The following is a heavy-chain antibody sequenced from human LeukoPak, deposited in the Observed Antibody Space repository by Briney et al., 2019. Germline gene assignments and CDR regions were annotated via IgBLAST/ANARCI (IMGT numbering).Heavy chain of an antibody. Sequence: GGSLRLSCAASGFTFNTYGMQWVRQAPGKGLEWVAIIPYDGRNKYYADSVKGRFTITRDNSRSTLYLQMNSLRAEDTAVYYCAKASSLLRGPMVIYYFDFWGQGTLVTVSS. J-gene: IGHJ4*02. CDR3: AKASSLLRGPMVIYYFDF. D-gene: IGHD2-21*01. CDR1: GFTFNTYG. CDR2: IPYDGRNK. V-gene: IGHV3-30*18.